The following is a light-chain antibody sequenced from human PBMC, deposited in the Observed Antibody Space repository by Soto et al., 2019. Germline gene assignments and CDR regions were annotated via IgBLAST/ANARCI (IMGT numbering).Light chain of an antibody. CDR1: QSVSSS. J-gene: IGKJ5*01. Sequence: EIVLTQSPGTLSLSPGERATLSCRASQSVSSSLAWYQQKPGLAPTLLISDASSRASGVPGRFTGGGSGTDFTLTIRRLEPEDFAVYYCQHYADSPITFGQGTRLEIK. V-gene: IGKV3-20*01. CDR3: QHYADSPIT. CDR2: DAS.